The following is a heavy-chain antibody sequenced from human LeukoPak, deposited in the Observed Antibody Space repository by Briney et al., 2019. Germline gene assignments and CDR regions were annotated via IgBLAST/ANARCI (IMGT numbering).Heavy chain of an antibody. V-gene: IGHV3-30-3*01. D-gene: IGHD3-10*01. J-gene: IGHJ4*02. Sequence: GGSLRLSCAASGFTFSSYAMHWVRQAPGKGLEWVAVISYDGSNKYYADSVKGRFTISRDNSKNTLYLQMNSLRAEDTAVYYCASARITMVRGVPPTPPFDYWGQGTLVTVSS. CDR1: GFTFSSYA. CDR2: ISYDGSNK. CDR3: ASARITMVRGVPPTPPFDY.